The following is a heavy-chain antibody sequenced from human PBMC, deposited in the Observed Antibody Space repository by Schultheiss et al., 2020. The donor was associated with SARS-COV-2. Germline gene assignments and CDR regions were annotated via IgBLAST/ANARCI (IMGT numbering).Heavy chain of an antibody. V-gene: IGHV3-48*02. CDR3: ARGVDSSGYINY. CDR2: IGISSSTI. D-gene: IGHD3-22*01. J-gene: IGHJ4*02. CDR1: GFTFSSYS. Sequence: GGSLRLSCTASGFTFSSYSMNWVRQAPGKGLEWVSYIGISSSTIFYADSVKGRFTISRDNSKNTLYLQMGSLRDEDMAVYYCARGVDSSGYINYWGQGTLVTVSS.